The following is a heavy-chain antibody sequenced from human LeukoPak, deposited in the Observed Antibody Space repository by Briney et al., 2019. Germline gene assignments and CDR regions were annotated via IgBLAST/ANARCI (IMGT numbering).Heavy chain of an antibody. Sequence: ASVKVSCKASGYTFTSYYMHWVRQAPGQGLEWIGIINPSGGSTSYAQKFQGRVTMTRDTSTSTVYMELSSLRSEDTAVYYCARDTADHYYDSSGYYPFDYWGQGTLVTVSS. J-gene: IGHJ4*02. V-gene: IGHV1-46*01. CDR3: ARDTADHYYDSSGYYPFDY. CDR2: INPSGGST. D-gene: IGHD3-22*01. CDR1: GYTFTSYY.